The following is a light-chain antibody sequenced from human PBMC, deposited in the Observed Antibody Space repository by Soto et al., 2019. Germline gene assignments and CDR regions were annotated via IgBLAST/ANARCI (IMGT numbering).Light chain of an antibody. J-gene: IGKJ1*01. Sequence: EIVLTQSPATLSLSPGDRATLACRASQSVSTYLAWYQQKPGQAPGVVIYDASNRATGIPPRFSGSGSGTDFTLTISSLEPEDFAVYYCQQRSSWPRTFGQETRVEIK. CDR1: QSVSTY. CDR2: DAS. V-gene: IGKV3-11*01. CDR3: QQRSSWPRT.